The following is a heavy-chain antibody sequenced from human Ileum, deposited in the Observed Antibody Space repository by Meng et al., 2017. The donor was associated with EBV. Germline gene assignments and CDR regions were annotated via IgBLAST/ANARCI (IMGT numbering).Heavy chain of an antibody. D-gene: IGHD4-17*01. J-gene: IGHJ4*02. CDR3: ASGRDYAWHS. Sequence: QVPLREPGPGLVKPSGTLSLTCAVSGDSISSNNWWSWVRQPPGKGLEWIGEIYHSGSTNYNPSFKSRVTMSVDKSKNQISLNLSSVTAADTAVYYCASGRDYAWHSWGRGTLVTVSS. V-gene: IGHV4-4*02. CDR1: GDSISSNNW. CDR2: IYHSGST.